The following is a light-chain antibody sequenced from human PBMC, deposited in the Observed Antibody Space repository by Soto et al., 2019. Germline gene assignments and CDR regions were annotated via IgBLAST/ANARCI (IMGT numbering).Light chain of an antibody. CDR3: SSYTSSSTWV. V-gene: IGLV2-14*01. Sequence: QSVLTQPASVSGSPGQSITISCTGTSSDVGGYNYVSWYQQHPDKAPKLMIYDVSNRPSGVSNRFSGSKSGNTASLTISGLQAEDEADYYCSSYTSSSTWVFGGGTKVTVL. CDR1: SSDVGGYNY. J-gene: IGLJ3*02. CDR2: DVS.